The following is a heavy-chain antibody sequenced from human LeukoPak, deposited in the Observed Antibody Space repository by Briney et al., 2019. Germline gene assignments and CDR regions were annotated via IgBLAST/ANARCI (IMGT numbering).Heavy chain of an antibody. CDR3: ARATPYDSSGYYYLYYYGMDV. CDR2: INPNSGGT. J-gene: IGHJ6*02. D-gene: IGHD3-22*01. CDR1: GYTFTGYY. V-gene: IGHV1-2*04. Sequence: ASVKVPCKASGYTFTGYYMHWVRQAPGQGLEWMGWINPNSGGTNYAQKFQGWVTMTRDTSISTAYMELRSLRSDDTAVYYCARATPYDSSGYYYLYYYGMDVWGQGTTVTVSS.